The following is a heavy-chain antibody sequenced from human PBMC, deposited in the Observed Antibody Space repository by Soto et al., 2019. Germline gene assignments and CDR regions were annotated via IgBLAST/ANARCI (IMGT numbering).Heavy chain of an antibody. CDR1: GFDFSDFH. Sequence: XGSRRLSCVASGFDFSDFHISWVRQAPGKGLEWISYISSSLGHTDYAESVKGRFTISRDNAKSSVFLEMSDLRSDDAAVYYCAANWNFGLNFWGQGTLVTVSS. V-gene: IGHV3-11*03. CDR3: AANWNFGLNF. J-gene: IGHJ4*02. D-gene: IGHD1-1*01. CDR2: ISSSLGHT.